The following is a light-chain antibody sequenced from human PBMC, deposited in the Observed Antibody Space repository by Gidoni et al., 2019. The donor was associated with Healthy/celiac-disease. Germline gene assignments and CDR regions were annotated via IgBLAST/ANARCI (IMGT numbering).Light chain of an antibody. J-gene: IGKJ5*01. CDR3: QQRSNWPPIT. Sequence: EIVLTQSPATLSLSPGERATLSCRASQRVSSYLAWYQQKPGQAPRLLIYDASNRATGIPARCSGSGSGTDFTLTISSLEPEDCAVYYCQQRSNWPPITFGQGTRLEIK. CDR1: QRVSSY. CDR2: DAS. V-gene: IGKV3-11*01.